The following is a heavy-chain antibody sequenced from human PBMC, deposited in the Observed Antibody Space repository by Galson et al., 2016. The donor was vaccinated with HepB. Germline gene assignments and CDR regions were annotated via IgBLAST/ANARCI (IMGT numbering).Heavy chain of an antibody. J-gene: IGHJ4*02. Sequence: SLRLSCAASGFTFTSFAMHWVRQAPGKGLEWVAVISSDGTTKNYADSVRGRFTISRDNSKNTLSLHMYSLITEDTALYYCARDDRRGRSSESKSYEPLTYWGQGTLVSVSS. CDR1: GFTFTSFA. D-gene: IGHD3-22*01. CDR2: ISSDGTTK. CDR3: ARDDRRGRSSESKSYEPLTY. V-gene: IGHV3-30-3*01.